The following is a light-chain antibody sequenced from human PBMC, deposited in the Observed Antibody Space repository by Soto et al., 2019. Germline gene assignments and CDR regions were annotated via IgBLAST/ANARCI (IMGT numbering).Light chain of an antibody. J-gene: IGKJ1*01. CDR2: KAS. CDR3: KQYYSYSRT. Sequence: DIQMTQSPSALSASVGDSVTITCRASQSVSTWLAWYQQKPGKAPKLLIYKASSVESGVPSRFSGSGSGATFTLTISSLQPDDFATYYCKQYYSYSRTFGQGTKVEIK. CDR1: QSVSTW. V-gene: IGKV1-5*03.